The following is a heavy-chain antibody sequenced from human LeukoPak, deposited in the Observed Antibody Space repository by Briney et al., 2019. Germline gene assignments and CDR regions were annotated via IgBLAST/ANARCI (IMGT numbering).Heavy chain of an antibody. J-gene: IGHJ4*02. Sequence: GGSLRLSCAPSEFTFSNYAMNWVRQAPGKRPEWVSGISSGGGSIYYADSVKGRFTISRDNSKNTLYLQMNSLRAEDTAVYYCASSPLAARPKLDYWGQGTLVTVSS. V-gene: IGHV3-23*01. CDR1: EFTFSNYA. D-gene: IGHD6-6*01. CDR2: ISSGGGSI. CDR3: ASSPLAARPKLDY.